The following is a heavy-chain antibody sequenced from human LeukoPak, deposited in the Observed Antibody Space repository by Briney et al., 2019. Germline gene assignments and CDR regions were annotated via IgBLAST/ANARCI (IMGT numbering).Heavy chain of an antibody. J-gene: IGHJ4*02. CDR3: ARAGDHCSSTSCYAGWFDY. D-gene: IGHD2-2*01. CDR1: GGSFSGYY. Sequence: ASETQSLTCAVYGGSFSGYYWSWIRQPPGKGLEWIGEINHSGSTNYNPSLKSRVTISVDTSKNQFSLKLSSVTAADTAVYYCARAGDHCSSTSCYAGWFDYWGQGTLVTVSS. CDR2: INHSGST. V-gene: IGHV4-34*01.